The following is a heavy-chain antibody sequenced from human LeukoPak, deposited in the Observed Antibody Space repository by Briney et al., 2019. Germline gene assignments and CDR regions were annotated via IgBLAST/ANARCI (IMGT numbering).Heavy chain of an antibody. CDR2: INGDGGST. Sequence: GGSLRLSCAASGFTFTNYAMSWVRQAPGKGLEWVSGINGDGGSTYYADSVKGWFTISRDNSRNTLYLQMNSLRADDTAVYYCAKEGHKHGIPYFDCWGQGALVTVSS. D-gene: IGHD2-8*01. CDR1: GFTFTNYA. V-gene: IGHV3-23*01. J-gene: IGHJ4*02. CDR3: AKEGHKHGIPYFDC.